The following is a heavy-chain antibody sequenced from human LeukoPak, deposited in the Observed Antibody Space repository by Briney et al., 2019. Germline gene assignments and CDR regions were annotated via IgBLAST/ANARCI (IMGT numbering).Heavy chain of an antibody. J-gene: IGHJ4*02. CDR2: IYSGGST. V-gene: IGHV3-66*01. Sequence: GGSLRPSCAASGFTVSSNYMSWVRQAPGKGLEWVSVIYSGGSTYYADSVKGRFTISRDNSKNTLYLQMNSLRAEDTAVYYCARSVDIVATVDYWGQGTLVTVSS. CDR3: ARSVDIVATVDY. CDR1: GFTVSSNY. D-gene: IGHD5-12*01.